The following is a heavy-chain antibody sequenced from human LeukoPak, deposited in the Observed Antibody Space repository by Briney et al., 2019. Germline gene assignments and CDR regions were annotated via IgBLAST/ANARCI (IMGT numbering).Heavy chain of an antibody. J-gene: IGHJ3*02. V-gene: IGHV1-18*01. CDR2: ISAYNGNT. CDR1: GYTFTSYG. D-gene: IGHD6-13*01. CDR3: ARSAAAGALDTFDI. Sequence: ASVKVSCKASGYTFTSYGISWVRQAPGQGLEWMGWISAYNGNTNYAQKLQGRVTMTTDTSTSTACMELRSLRSDDTAVYYCARSAAAGALDTFDIWGQGTMVTVSS.